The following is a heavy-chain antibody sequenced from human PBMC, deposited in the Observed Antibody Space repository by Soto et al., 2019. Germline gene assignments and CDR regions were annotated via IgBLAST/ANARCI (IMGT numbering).Heavy chain of an antibody. V-gene: IGHV3-23*01. D-gene: IGHD3-3*01. CDR2: ISASGDNS. CDR1: GFTFSTYA. CDR3: ADGGEWSFNFVY. Sequence: EVQLLESGGGLVQPGGSLRLSCAASGFTFSTYAMSWVRQAPGKGLEWVAGISASGDNSYYADSVKGRFTISRDNSKGTLYLQMNNLRAEDTAVYYCADGGEWSFNFVYWGQGTLVTVSS. J-gene: IGHJ4*02.